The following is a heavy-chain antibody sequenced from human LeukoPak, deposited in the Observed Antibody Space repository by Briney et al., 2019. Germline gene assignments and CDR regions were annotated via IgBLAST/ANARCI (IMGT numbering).Heavy chain of an antibody. J-gene: IGHJ6*02. D-gene: IGHD3-10*01. CDR1: GGSFSGYY. CDR3: ARGRRPQRMVRGVDWDV. Sequence: PSETLSLTCAVYGGSFSGYYWSWIRQPPGKGLEWIGEINHSGSTNYNPSLKSRVTISVDTSKNQFSLKLSSVTAADTAVCYCARGRRPQRMVRGVDWDVWGQETTVTVSS. CDR2: INHSGST. V-gene: IGHV4-34*01.